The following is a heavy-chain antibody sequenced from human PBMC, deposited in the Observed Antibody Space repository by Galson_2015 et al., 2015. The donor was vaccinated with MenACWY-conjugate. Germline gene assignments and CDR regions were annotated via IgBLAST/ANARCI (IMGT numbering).Heavy chain of an antibody. CDR3: FAINSGTDY. CDR1: GFTFSRYA. Sequence: SLRLSCAASGFTFSRYAMHWVRQAPGKGLEWVAVIWYDGSQTYYADSVRGRFTTSRDNSKNTAYLQINSLRAEDTAIYYCFAINSGTDYWGQGTLVTVSS. CDR2: IWYDGSQT. D-gene: IGHD1-26*01. J-gene: IGHJ4*02. V-gene: IGHV3-33*01.